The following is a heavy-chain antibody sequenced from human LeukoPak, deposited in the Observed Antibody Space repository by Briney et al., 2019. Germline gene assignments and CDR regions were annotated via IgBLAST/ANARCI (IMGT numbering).Heavy chain of an antibody. D-gene: IGHD3-3*01. CDR3: ATDRGWRTSGYYLYYFEY. CDR1: GLTFSSHW. CDR2: ITNDGSST. J-gene: IGHJ4*02. Sequence: SGGSLRLSCAASGLTFSSHWTHWVRQAPGKGLVWVSRITNDGSSTTYADSVRGRFTISRDNTKNSLYLQMSSLRAEDTAVYYCATDRGWRTSGYYLYYFEYWGQGTLVTFSS. V-gene: IGHV3-74*01.